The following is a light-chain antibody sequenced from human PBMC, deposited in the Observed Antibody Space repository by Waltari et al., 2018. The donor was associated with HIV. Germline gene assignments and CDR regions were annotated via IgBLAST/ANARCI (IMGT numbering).Light chain of an antibody. Sequence: VVPQAPSVSVAPGQTAKINCGGGNIGLKSVPWYQQRPGPAPLLLINYDRARLSRISERFSASNSGTTATLNINRVEAGDEADYYCQVWDDENDGVFGAGTRLTVL. CDR1: NIGLKS. J-gene: IGLJ2*01. CDR3: QVWDDENDGV. CDR2: YDR. V-gene: IGLV3-21*04.